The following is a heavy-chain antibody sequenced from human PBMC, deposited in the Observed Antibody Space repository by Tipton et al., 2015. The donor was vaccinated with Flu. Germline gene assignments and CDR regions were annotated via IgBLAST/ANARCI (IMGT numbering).Heavy chain of an antibody. CDR3: ARDRSGSSSYYGAFDI. Sequence: TLSLTCSVSTYSISSGYYWGWIRQPPGKWLEWIGNIYFSGSTYYNPSLNSRVTISVDTSKNQFYLRLTSVTAADTAIYYCARDRSGSSSYYGAFDIWGQGTMVNVSS. CDR2: IYFSGST. CDR1: TYSISSGYY. V-gene: IGHV4-38-2*02. D-gene: IGHD3-10*01. J-gene: IGHJ3*02.